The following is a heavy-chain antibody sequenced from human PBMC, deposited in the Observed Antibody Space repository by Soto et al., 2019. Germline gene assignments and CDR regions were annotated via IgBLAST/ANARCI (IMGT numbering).Heavy chain of an antibody. Sequence: QVQLVESGGGVGQPGTSLRLSCAASGLTFNTYAMNWIRLAPGKGLELVAVISNDGSNKYYADSVKGRFTISRDNSKNTVYLQMNSLRGEDTGVYYCASGRGYCSESSCSYFDYFQHWGQGALVIVSS. CDR3: ASGRGYCSESSCSYFDYFQH. V-gene: IGHV3-30*03. D-gene: IGHD2-2*01. J-gene: IGHJ1*01. CDR2: ISNDGSNK. CDR1: GLTFNTYA.